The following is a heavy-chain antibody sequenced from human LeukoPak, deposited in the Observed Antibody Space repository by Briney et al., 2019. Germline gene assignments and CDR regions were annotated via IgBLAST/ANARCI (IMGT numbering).Heavy chain of an antibody. Sequence: ASVKVSCKASGYTFTSYDISWVRPAPGQGLEWMGWISAYNGNTNYAQKLQGRVTMTTDTSTSTAYMELRSLRSDDTAVYYCARDAFTVTTPNYFDYWGQGTLVTVSS. CDR3: ARDAFTVTTPNYFDY. CDR2: ISAYNGNT. CDR1: GYTFTSYD. J-gene: IGHJ4*02. D-gene: IGHD4-17*01. V-gene: IGHV1-18*04.